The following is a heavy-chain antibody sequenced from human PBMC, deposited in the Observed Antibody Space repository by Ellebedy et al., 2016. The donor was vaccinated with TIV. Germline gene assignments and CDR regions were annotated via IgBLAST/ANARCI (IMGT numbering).Heavy chain of an antibody. CDR3: VKLDSSGFYYGRLDY. V-gene: IGHV3-23*01. CDR1: GFTFSDHA. CDR2: ISAGGDST. J-gene: IGHJ4*02. D-gene: IGHD3-22*01. Sequence: GGSLRLSCAASGFTFSDHAMSWVRQTPGKGLEWASGISAGGDSTHYVDSVKGRFTISRDNSKKTLYLQMNSLRAEDTAVYYCVKLDSSGFYYGRLDYWGQGTLVTVSS.